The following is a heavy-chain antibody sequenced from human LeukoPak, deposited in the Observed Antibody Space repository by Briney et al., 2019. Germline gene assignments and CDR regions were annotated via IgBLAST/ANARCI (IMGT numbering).Heavy chain of an antibody. D-gene: IGHD3-10*01. CDR2: IYTSGNT. Sequence: PSETLSLTCTVSGGSISSGSYYWHWIRQPAGKGLEWIGRIYTSGNTNYNPSLKSRVTISVDTSKNQFSLKLSSVTAADTAVYYCASMVRGVIQYYFDYWGQGTLVTVSS. V-gene: IGHV4-61*02. CDR3: ASMVRGVIQYYFDY. J-gene: IGHJ4*02. CDR1: GGSISSGSYY.